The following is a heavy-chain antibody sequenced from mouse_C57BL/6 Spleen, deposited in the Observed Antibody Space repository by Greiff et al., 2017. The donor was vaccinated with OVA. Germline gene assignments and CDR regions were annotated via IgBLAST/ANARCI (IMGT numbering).Heavy chain of an antibody. CDR2: INPNNGGT. D-gene: IGHD1-1*01. CDR3: ARRGSSLLYAMDY. CDR1: GYTFTDYY. V-gene: IGHV1-26*01. J-gene: IGHJ4*01. Sequence: EVQLQQSGPELVKPGASVKISCKASGYTFTDYYMNWVKQSHGKSLEWIGDINPNNGGTSYNQKFKGKATLTVDKSSSTAYMELRSLTSEDSAVYYCARRGSSLLYAMDYWGQGTSVTVAS.